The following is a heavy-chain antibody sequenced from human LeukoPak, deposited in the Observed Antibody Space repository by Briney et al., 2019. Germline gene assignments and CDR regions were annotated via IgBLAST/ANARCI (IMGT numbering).Heavy chain of an antibody. Sequence: SVKVSCKTSGYSFTNYGITWVRQAPGQGLEWMGGIIPVLGSANYAQKFLGRITITADTSTTTAYMELSTLKSEDTAMYYCATYKPVGYFDFWGQGTLVTVSS. CDR1: GYSFTNYG. CDR2: IIPVLGSA. D-gene: IGHD1-26*01. CDR3: ATYKPVGYFDF. V-gene: IGHV1-69*10. J-gene: IGHJ4*02.